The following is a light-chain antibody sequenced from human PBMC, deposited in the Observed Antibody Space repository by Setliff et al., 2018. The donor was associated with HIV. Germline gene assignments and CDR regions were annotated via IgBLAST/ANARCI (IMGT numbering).Light chain of an antibody. J-gene: IGLJ1*01. CDR2: SHI. CDR3: QSYDSSLSGYV. CDR1: SSDVGSYNL. Sequence: QSALAQPASVSGSPGQSVTISCTGTSSDVGSYNLVSWYQQHPGKAPKVLIYSHINRPSGVPDRFSGSKSGASASLAITGLQAEDEADYYCQSYDSSLSGYVFGTGTKVTVL. V-gene: IGLV2-14*02.